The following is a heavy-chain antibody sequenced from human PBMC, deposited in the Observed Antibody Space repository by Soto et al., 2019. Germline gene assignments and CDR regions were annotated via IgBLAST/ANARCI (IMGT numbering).Heavy chain of an antibody. CDR3: AGDPDSHYNDSHASSYP. D-gene: IGHD4-4*01. Sequence: QVQLVQSGAEVKKPGSSVKVSCKASGVTFSTYTITWVLQAPGQGLEWMGRIIPIIGIINYAQKFQGRVTISADKFTSTAYMELTGLRSDDTAVYYCAGDPDSHYNDSHASSYPRGQRTLVT. CDR1: GVTFSTYT. J-gene: IGHJ5*02. V-gene: IGHV1-69*08. CDR2: IIPIIGII.